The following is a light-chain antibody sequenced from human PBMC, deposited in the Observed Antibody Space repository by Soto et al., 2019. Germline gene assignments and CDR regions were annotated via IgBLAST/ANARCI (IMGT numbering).Light chain of an antibody. V-gene: IGKV3-20*01. J-gene: IGKJ4*01. CDR3: QQYNSYS. CDR1: QSVSSNY. CDR2: GAS. Sequence: EMVVAQSTGTLSLSPGERANLSCRASQSVSSNYLALYQQKPGQAPRLLIYGASSRATGIPDRFSGSGSGTEFTLTISGLQPDDFATYYCQQYNSYSFGGGTKVDIK.